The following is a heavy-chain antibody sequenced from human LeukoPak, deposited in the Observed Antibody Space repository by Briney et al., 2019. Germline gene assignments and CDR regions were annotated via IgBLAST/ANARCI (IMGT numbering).Heavy chain of an antibody. V-gene: IGHV3-53*01. Sequence: GGSLRLSCAASGFIVSNNYMSWVRQAPGKGLEWVSLISAGGSTYYADSVKGRFTISRDNSKNTLYLQMDSLRADDTAVYYCARRTGSDWYFDLWGRGTLVTVSS. CDR3: ARRTGSDWYFDL. J-gene: IGHJ2*01. CDR1: GFIVSNNY. CDR2: ISAGGST. D-gene: IGHD1-1*01.